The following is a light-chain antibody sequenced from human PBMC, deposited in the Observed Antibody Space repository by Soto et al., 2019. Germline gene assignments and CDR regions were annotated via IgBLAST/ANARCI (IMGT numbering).Light chain of an antibody. CDR2: GAS. CDR3: QQHGSSLWT. V-gene: IGKV3-20*01. J-gene: IGKJ1*01. CDR1: QSVSSSY. Sequence: EIVLTQSPGTLSLSPGERATLSCRANQSVSSSYLAWYQQKPGQAPRLLIYGASSRATGIPDRFSGSGSGTDFTLTISRLEPEDFAVYYCQQHGSSLWTFGQGTKVEVK.